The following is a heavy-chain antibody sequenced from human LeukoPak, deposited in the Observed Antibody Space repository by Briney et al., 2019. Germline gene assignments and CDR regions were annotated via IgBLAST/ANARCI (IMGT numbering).Heavy chain of an antibody. V-gene: IGHV3-21*01. CDR1: GFTFSSYT. D-gene: IGHD4-17*01. J-gene: IGHJ4*02. Sequence: GGSLRLSCAASGFTFSSYTMNWVRQAPAKGLEWVSSITSGSYIYYADSLKGRFTISRDNAKNSLYLQINSLRVEDTAIYYCARDRCGAYDFDSWGQGTLVTVSS. CDR2: ITSGSYI. CDR3: ARDRCGAYDFDS.